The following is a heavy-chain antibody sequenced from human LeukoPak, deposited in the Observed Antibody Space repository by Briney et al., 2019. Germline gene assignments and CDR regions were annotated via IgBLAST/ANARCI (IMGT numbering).Heavy chain of an antibody. J-gene: IGHJ6*03. CDR3: ARCPIERVAATTPYYIDV. D-gene: IGHD6-19*01. Sequence: SSVKVSCKASGGTFSRYAISWGRQAPGQRREGLGGIIPIFGTANYAQKFQGRVTITADESTSTAYMELSSLRSEDTAVYYCARCPIERVAATTPYYIDVWGKGTTVTISS. CDR2: IIPIFGTA. V-gene: IGHV1-69*01. CDR1: GGTFSRYA.